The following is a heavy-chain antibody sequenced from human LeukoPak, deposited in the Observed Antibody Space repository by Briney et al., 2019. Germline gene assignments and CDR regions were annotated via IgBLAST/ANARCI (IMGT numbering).Heavy chain of an antibody. CDR1: GYTFTSYG. CDR2: IGAYYGNT. V-gene: IGHV1-18*01. Sequence: GASVKVSCKASGYTFTSYGISWVRQAPGQGLEWMGWIGAYYGNTNYAQKLQGRVTMTTDTSTSTAYMELRSLRSDDTAVYYCARDQEDTAMVDYCYYYMDVWGKGTTVTVSS. CDR3: ARDQEDTAMVDYCYYYMDV. D-gene: IGHD5-18*01. J-gene: IGHJ6*03.